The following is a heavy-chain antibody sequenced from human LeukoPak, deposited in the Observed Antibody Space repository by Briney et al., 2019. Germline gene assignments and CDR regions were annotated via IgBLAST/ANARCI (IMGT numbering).Heavy chain of an antibody. Sequence: SETLSLTCTVSGYSISSSYYWGWIRQPPGKGLEWIGSIYYSGSTYYNPSLKSRFTISVDTSKNQFSLKLTSVTAADTAVYYCARVVASTSIDSWGQGTLVTVSS. V-gene: IGHV4-38-2*02. CDR1: GYSISSSYY. J-gene: IGHJ4*02. CDR2: IYYSGST. CDR3: ARVVASTSIDS. D-gene: IGHD2-15*01.